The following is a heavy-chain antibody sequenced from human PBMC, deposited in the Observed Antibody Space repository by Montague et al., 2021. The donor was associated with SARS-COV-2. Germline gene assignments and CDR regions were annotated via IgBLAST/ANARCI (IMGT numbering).Heavy chain of an antibody. CDR2: ISFDGSNK. CDR1: GFTFTNYA. V-gene: IGHV3-30*04. D-gene: IGHD3-10*01. CDR3: ARDQGGYGYNDN. J-gene: IGHJ4*02. Sequence: SLRLSCAASGFTFTNYAMHWVRQAPGKGLEWVAAISFDGSNKYYTDSVKGRFTISRDNSKNTLYLQMNSVRPEDTAVYYCARDQGGYGYNDNWGQGTLVTVSS.